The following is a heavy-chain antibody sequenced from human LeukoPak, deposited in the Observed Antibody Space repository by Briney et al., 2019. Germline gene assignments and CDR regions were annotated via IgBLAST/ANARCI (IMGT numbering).Heavy chain of an antibody. CDR3: ARGQARLAWFDP. J-gene: IGHJ5*02. Sequence: SETLSLTCAVYGGSFSGYYWSWIRQPPGKGLEWIGEINHSGSTNYNPSLKSRVTISVDTSKNQFSLKLSSVTAADTAVYYCARGQARLAWFDPWGQGTQVTVSS. CDR2: INHSGST. CDR1: GGSFSGYY. V-gene: IGHV4-34*01. D-gene: IGHD6-19*01.